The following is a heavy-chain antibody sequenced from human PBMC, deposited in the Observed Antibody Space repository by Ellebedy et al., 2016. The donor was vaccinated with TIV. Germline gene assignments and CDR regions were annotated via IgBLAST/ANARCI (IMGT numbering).Heavy chain of an antibody. CDR1: EFTVNSNY. V-gene: IGHV3-53*01. J-gene: IGHJ6*02. Sequence: GESLKISCAASEFTVNSNYMSWVRQAPGKGLEWVAVIYSGGTTSYADYVKGRFTISRDNSKKTVYLQMNRLRPEDTAVYYCATYYSSSWYYYYGLDVWGQGTTVSVSS. CDR3: ATYYSSSWYYYYGLDV. D-gene: IGHD6-13*01. CDR2: IYSGGTT.